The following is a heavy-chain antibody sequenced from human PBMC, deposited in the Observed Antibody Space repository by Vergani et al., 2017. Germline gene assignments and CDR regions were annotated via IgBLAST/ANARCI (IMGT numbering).Heavy chain of an antibody. CDR1: GGSISSGSYY. CDR2: FYTGGGT. CDR3: ARDPLYSTTWPFLLLDMDV. V-gene: IGHV4-61*02. Sequence: QVQLQESGPGLVRPSQTLSLTCTVSGGSISSGSYYWSWFRQPAGKGLEWIGRFYTGGGTSYNPSLKSRVTISVDTSKNQCFLQLSSVTAADTAVYYCARDPLYSTTWPFLLLDMDVWGQGTTVTVSS. J-gene: IGHJ6*02. D-gene: IGHD6-13*01.